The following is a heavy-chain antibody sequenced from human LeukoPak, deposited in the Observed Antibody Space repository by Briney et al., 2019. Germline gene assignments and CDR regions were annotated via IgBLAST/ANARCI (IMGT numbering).Heavy chain of an antibody. CDR2: IYYRAGT. D-gene: IGHD6-19*01. CDR3: ARGRWLAPIDH. Sequence: PSETLSLTCTDSGGFMSSYYWSWIRQAPGKGMEWIGYIYYRAGTSYNPSLKSRVTISEDTSKNQVSRRLNSVTAADTAVYYCARGRWLAPIDHWGQGTLVTVSS. V-gene: IGHV4-59*01. J-gene: IGHJ4*02. CDR1: GGFMSSYY.